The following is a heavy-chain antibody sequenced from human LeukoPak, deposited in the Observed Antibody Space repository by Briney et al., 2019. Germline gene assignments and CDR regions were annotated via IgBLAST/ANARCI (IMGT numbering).Heavy chain of an antibody. J-gene: IGHJ3*02. CDR3: ARGIVVVPAAPHDAFDI. V-gene: IGHV1-18*04. CDR1: GYTFTSYG. CDR2: ISAYNGNT. Sequence: GSVKVSCKASGYTFTSYGISWVRQAPGQGVEWMGWISAYNGNTNYAQKLQGRVTMTTDTSTSTAYMELRSLRSDDTAVYYCARGIVVVPAAPHDAFDIWGQGTMVTVSS. D-gene: IGHD2-2*01.